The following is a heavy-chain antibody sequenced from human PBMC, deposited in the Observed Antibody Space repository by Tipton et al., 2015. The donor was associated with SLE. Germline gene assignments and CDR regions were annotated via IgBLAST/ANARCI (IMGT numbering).Heavy chain of an antibody. J-gene: IGHJ4*02. D-gene: IGHD7-27*01. V-gene: IGHV1-2*06. CDR1: GYTFTGYY. CDR3: ARDRTGSFDY. Sequence: QLVQSGAEVKKPGASVKVSCKASGYTFTGYYMHWVRQAPGQGLEWMGRINPNSGGTNYAQKLQGRVTMTRDMSISTAYMELNRLRSDDTAVYYCARDRTGSFDYWGQGTLVTVSS. CDR2: INPNSGGT.